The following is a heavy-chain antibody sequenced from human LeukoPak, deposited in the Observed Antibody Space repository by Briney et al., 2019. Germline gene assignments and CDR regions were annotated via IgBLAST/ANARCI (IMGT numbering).Heavy chain of an antibody. CDR2: INSDGSST. D-gene: IGHD4-17*01. V-gene: IGHV3-74*01. J-gene: IGHJ4*02. Sequence: PGGSLRLSCAASGFSFSSYWMHWVRQTPGKGLVWVSRINSDGSSTTYADSVKGRFTMSRDNAKSTLYLQMSSQRAEDTAVYYCARAGGSTVSHSDYWGQGTLVTVSS. CDR1: GFSFSSYW. CDR3: ARAGGSTVSHSDY.